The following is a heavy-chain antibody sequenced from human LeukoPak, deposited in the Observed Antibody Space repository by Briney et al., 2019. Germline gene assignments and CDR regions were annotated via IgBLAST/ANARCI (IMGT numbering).Heavy chain of an antibody. CDR2: IFYSGST. J-gene: IGHJ4*02. Sequence: KPSETLSLTCTVSGGSISSYYWSWIRQPPGKGLEWIGYIFYSGSTNYNPSLKSRVTISVDTSKNQFSLKLTSVTAADTAVYYCARSSSGGFPYFDFWGQGTLVTVSS. CDR3: ARSSSGGFPYFDF. V-gene: IGHV4-59*01. CDR1: GGSISSYY. D-gene: IGHD1-26*01.